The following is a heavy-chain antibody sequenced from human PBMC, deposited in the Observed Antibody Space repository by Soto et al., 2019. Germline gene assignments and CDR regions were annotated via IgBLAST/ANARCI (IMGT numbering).Heavy chain of an antibody. J-gene: IGHJ4*02. CDR3: AREPPVVTFLFEH. Sequence: GSLRLSCAASGFTFYAYAMSWVRQAPGKGLEWVSGITDTGATTYYADSVKGRFTISRDNSKNTLYLQMHSMRAEDTAVYYCAREPPVVTFLFEHWGQGALVTVYS. D-gene: IGHD2-21*02. CDR2: ITDTGATT. CDR1: GFTFYAYA. V-gene: IGHV3-23*01.